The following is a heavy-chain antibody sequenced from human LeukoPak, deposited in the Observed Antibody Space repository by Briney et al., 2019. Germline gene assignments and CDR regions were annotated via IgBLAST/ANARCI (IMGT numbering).Heavy chain of an antibody. CDR3: AADLGSGWSDP. CDR1: GFTFSKSA. Sequence: ASVKVSCKTSGFTFSKSAIQWVRQARGQRPEWIGWVVVGSNNRIYAQKLQERVTITRDMSTTTAYMELTNLKSEDTAVYYCAADLGSGWSDPWGQGTLITVSS. V-gene: IGHV1-58*02. CDR2: VVVGSNNR. J-gene: IGHJ5*02. D-gene: IGHD3-10*01.